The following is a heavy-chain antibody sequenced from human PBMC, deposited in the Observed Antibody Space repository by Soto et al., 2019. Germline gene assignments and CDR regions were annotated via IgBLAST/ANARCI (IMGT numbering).Heavy chain of an antibody. V-gene: IGHV1-18*01. J-gene: IGHJ4*01. CDR3: ARYFSSNAPVTTFGCY. CDR2: ISAYNGDT. Sequence: ASVKVSCKASGYTFTSYGISWVRQAPGQGLEWMGWISAYNGDTNYAQKLQDRVTMTTDTSTSTACMELRSLRSDDTAVYYCARYFSSNAPVTTFGCYSGQRTLVPVSS. D-gene: IGHD4-17*01. CDR1: GYTFTSYG.